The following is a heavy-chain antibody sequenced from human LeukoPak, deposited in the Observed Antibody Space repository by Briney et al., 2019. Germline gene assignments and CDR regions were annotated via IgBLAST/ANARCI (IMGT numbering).Heavy chain of an antibody. J-gene: IGHJ5*02. CDR1: GGSISIYR. CDR2: IDTSRNT. CDR3: ARPGRRSGAYSYYYGSGSSRVWWFDP. V-gene: IGHV4-4*07. D-gene: IGHD3-10*01. Sequence: PSETLSLTCTLSGGSISIYRWSWIRQPAGKGLEWMGRIDTSRNTNYNPSLNGRVTMSVDTSKNQFSLKLSSVTAADTAVYYCARPGRRSGAYSYYYGSGSSRVWWFDPWGQGTLVTVSS.